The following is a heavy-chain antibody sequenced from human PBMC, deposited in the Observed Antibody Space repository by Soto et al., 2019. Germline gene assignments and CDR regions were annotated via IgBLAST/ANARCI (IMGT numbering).Heavy chain of an antibody. CDR3: ASSRPVSWGRPATLNWFDP. J-gene: IGHJ5*02. Sequence: GASVKVSCKASGGTFSSYAISWVRQAPGQGLEWMGGIIPIFGTTNYAQKFQGRVTITADESTSTAYMELSSLRSEDTAVYYCASSRPVSWGRPATLNWFDPWGQGTLVTVSS. V-gene: IGHV1-69*13. D-gene: IGHD1-26*01. CDR1: GGTFSSYA. CDR2: IIPIFGTT.